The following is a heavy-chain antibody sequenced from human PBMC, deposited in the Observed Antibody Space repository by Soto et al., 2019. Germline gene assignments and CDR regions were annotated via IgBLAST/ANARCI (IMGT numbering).Heavy chain of an antibody. CDR1: GFTFSSYG. CDR2: ISYDGSNK. J-gene: IGHJ4*02. CDR3: AKDHEIEGYSSSSDY. D-gene: IGHD6-6*01. V-gene: IGHV3-30*18. Sequence: QVQLVESGGGVVQPGRSLRLSCAASGFTFSSYGMHWVRQAPGKGLEWVAVISYDGSNKYYADSVKGRFTISRDNSKNTLYLQMNSLRAEDTAVYYCAKDHEIEGYSSSSDYWGQGTLVTVSS.